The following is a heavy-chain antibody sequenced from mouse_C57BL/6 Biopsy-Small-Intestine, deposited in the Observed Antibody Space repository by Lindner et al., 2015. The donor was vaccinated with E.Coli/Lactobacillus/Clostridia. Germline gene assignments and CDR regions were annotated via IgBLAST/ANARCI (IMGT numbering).Heavy chain of an antibody. J-gene: IGHJ1*03. D-gene: IGHD1-1*01. CDR2: INYSGST. CDR1: GYSITSGYD. CDR3: ARERAYYYGSSYVDWYFDV. V-gene: IGHV3-1*01. Sequence: VQLQESGPACETFSVTSLTCTVTGYSITSGYDWHWIRHFPGNKLEWMGYINYSGSTNYNPSLKSRISITHDTSKNHFFLKLNSVTTEDTATYYCARERAYYYGSSYVDWYFDVWGTGTTVTVSS.